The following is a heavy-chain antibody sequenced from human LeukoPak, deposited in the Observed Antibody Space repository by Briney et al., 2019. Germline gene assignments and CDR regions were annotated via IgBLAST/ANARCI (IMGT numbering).Heavy chain of an antibody. D-gene: IGHD4-17*01. Sequence: GGSLRLSCATSGFTFSTYAMNWVRQAPGKGLEWVSVISVSGGSTYYADSVKGRFTISRDNSKNTLYLQIHFLRADDTAVYYCAKGLSAVTTRPDDTFDIWGLGTMVIVSS. J-gene: IGHJ3*02. CDR2: ISVSGGST. V-gene: IGHV3-23*01. CDR1: GFTFSTYA. CDR3: AKGLSAVTTRPDDTFDI.